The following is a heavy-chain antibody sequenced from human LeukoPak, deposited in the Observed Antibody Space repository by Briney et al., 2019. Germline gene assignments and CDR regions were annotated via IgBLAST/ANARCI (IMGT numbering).Heavy chain of an antibody. J-gene: IGHJ6*03. Sequence: GESLKTSCKGSGYSFSSYWIGWLRQMPGKGLEWMGIIYPGDSDTRYSPSFQGQVTISADKSISTAYLQWSSLKASDTAMYYCARLRLAARLQDHYMDVWGKGTTVTVSS. V-gene: IGHV5-51*01. CDR3: ARLRLAARLQDHYMDV. CDR2: IYPGDSDT. D-gene: IGHD6-6*01. CDR1: GYSFSSYW.